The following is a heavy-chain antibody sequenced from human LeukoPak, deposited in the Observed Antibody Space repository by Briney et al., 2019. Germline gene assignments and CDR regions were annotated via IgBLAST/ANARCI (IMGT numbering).Heavy chain of an antibody. CDR2: IYTSGST. V-gene: IGHV4-61*02. CDR3: ARVGARYYYGSGASYMDV. J-gene: IGHJ6*03. Sequence: SQTLSLTCTVSGGSISSGSYYWSWIRQPAGKGLEWIGRIYTSGSTNYNPSLKSRVTISVDTSKNQFSLKLSSVTAADTAVYYCARVGARYYYGSGASYMDVWGKGTTVTVSS. D-gene: IGHD3-10*01. CDR1: GGSISSGSYY.